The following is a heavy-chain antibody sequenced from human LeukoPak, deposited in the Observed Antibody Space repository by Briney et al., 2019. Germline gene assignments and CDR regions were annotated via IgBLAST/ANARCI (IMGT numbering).Heavy chain of an antibody. CDR1: GGTFSSYA. CDR3: ARGSADFSSSQA. Sequence: ASVKVSCKASGGTFSSYAISWVRQAPGQGLEWMGWMNPNSGNTGYAQKFQGRVTMTRNTSISTAYMELSSLRSEDTAVYYCARGSADFSSSQAWGQGTMVTVSS. V-gene: IGHV1-8*02. CDR2: MNPNSGNT. D-gene: IGHD6-13*01. J-gene: IGHJ3*01.